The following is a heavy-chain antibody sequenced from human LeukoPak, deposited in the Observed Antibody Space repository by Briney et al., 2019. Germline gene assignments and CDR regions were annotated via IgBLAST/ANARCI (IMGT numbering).Heavy chain of an antibody. CDR2: INPNSGDT. V-gene: IGHV1-2*02. Sequence: ASVKVSCKTSGYSFTAFYIHWVRQAPGQGLEWMGWINPNSGDTHYAQKFQGRVTMTRDTSISTAYMELSRLRSDDTAMYYCARGSTVGATESLGFDYWGQGTPVTVSS. CDR1: GYSFTAFY. J-gene: IGHJ4*02. CDR3: ARGSTVGATESLGFDY. D-gene: IGHD1-26*01.